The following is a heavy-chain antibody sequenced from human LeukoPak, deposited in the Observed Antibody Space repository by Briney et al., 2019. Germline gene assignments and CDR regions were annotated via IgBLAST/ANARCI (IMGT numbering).Heavy chain of an antibody. D-gene: IGHD2-2*01. V-gene: IGHV4-59*10. CDR1: GGSFSGYY. Sequence: SETLSLTCAVYGGSFSGYYWDWIRQPAGKGLEWIGRIYTSGSTNYNPSLKSRVTISVDTSKNQFSLKLSSVTAADTAVYYCARHIVVVPAALRGAFDIWGQGTMVTVSS. J-gene: IGHJ3*02. CDR2: IYTSGST. CDR3: ARHIVVVPAALRGAFDI.